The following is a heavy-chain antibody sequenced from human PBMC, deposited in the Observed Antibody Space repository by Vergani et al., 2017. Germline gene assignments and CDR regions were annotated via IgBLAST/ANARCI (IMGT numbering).Heavy chain of an antibody. CDR2: INWNGGST. V-gene: IGHV3-20*04. CDR1: GFTFDDYG. Sequence: VQLVESGGGVVQPGRSLRLSCAASGFTFDDYGMSWVRQAPGKGLEWVSGINWNGGSTGYADSVKGRFTISRDNAKNSLYLQMNSLRAEDTALYYCACAYCSGGSCYSGWFDPWGQGTLVTVSS. J-gene: IGHJ5*02. CDR3: ACAYCSGGSCYSGWFDP. D-gene: IGHD2-15*01.